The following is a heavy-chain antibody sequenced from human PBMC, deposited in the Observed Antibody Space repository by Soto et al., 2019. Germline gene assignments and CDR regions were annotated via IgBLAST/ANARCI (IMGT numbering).Heavy chain of an antibody. Sequence: PSETLSLPCSVYGGSLSSYHWSWIRQSPGKGLEWIGEINESGGTNYSPSLKSRVTISVDTSKNQFSLTLNSVTAADTAVYYCASHRGSWGSFRYRWFDPWGQGTVVTVSS. CDR1: GGSLSSYH. CDR2: INESGGT. J-gene: IGHJ5*02. D-gene: IGHD3-16*02. CDR3: ASHRGSWGSFRYRWFDP. V-gene: IGHV4-34*01.